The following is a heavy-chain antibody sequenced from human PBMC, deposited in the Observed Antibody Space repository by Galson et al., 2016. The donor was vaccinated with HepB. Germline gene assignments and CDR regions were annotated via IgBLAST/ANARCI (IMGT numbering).Heavy chain of an antibody. Sequence: TLSLTCTVSGDSISSDAFYWSWIRQHPGKGLEWIGNIHYSGSTYYNPSFKSRVSMSVDTSKNQFSLKLSSATAADTAVYYCARMTADIDFEYWGQGTLVTVST. V-gene: IGHV4-31*03. CDR3: ARMTADIDFEY. J-gene: IGHJ4*02. CDR2: IHYSGST. D-gene: IGHD2-21*02. CDR1: GDSISSDAFY.